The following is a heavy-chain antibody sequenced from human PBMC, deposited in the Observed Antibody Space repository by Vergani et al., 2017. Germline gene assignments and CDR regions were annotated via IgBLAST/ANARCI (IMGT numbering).Heavy chain of an antibody. CDR2: ISWNSGSI. CDR1: GFTFSSYA. V-gene: IGHV3-20*04. Sequence: VQLVESGGGVVQPGGSLRLSCAASGFTFSSYAMSWVRQAPGKGLEWVSGISWNSGSIGYADSVKGRFTISRDNAKNSLYLQMNSLRAEDTAVYYCARDTSFTMTHYWGQGTLVTVSS. CDR3: ARDTSFTMTHY. J-gene: IGHJ4*02. D-gene: IGHD3-22*01.